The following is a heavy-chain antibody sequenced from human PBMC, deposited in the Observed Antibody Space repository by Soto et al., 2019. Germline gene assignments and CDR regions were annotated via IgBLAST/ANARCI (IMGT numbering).Heavy chain of an antibody. CDR3: SSSSWGHDAFDI. CDR1: GFTFSSYG. CDR2: ISYDGSNK. V-gene: IGHV3-30*03. D-gene: IGHD6-13*01. Sequence: VQLVESGGGVVQPGRSLRLSCAASGFTFSSYGMHWVRQAPGKGLEWVAVISYDGSNKYYADSVKGRFTISRDNSKNTLYLQMNSLRAEDTAVYYCSSSSWGHDAFDIWGQGTMVTVSS. J-gene: IGHJ3*02.